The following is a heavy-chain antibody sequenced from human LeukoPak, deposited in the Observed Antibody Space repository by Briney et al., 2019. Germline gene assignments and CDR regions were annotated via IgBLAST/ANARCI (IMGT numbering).Heavy chain of an antibody. V-gene: IGHV3-30*01. CDR1: GFTFSSYA. CDR3: ASDIAAAGTAAMDV. CDR2: ISYDGSNK. D-gene: IGHD6-13*01. Sequence: GGSLRLSCAASGFTFSSYAMHWVRQAPGKGLEWVAVISYDGSNKYYADSVKGRFTISRDNSKNTLYLQMNSLRAEDTAVYYCASDIAAAGTAAMDVWGKGTTVTVSS. J-gene: IGHJ6*04.